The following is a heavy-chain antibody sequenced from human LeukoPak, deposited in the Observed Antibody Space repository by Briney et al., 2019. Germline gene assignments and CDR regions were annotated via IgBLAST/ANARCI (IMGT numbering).Heavy chain of an antibody. D-gene: IGHD3-10*01. CDR3: ARLRLYGSGSFPLDY. CDR2: INHSGST. CDR1: GGSFSGYY. V-gene: IGHV4-34*01. J-gene: IGHJ4*02. Sequence: SETLSLTCAVYGGSFSGYYWSWIRQPPGKGLEWIGEINHSGSTNYNPSLKSRVTISVDTSKNQFSLKLSSVTAADTAVYYCARLRLYGSGSFPLDYWGQGTLVTVSS.